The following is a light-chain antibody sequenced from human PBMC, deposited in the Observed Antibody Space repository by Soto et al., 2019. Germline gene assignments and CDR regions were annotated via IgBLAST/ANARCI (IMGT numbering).Light chain of an antibody. V-gene: IGKV1-12*01. Sequence: EIQMTQSPSSVCASVGDRVTITCRASQGISTWLAWYQQKAGKAPNLLISDASSRATGIPDRFSGSGSGTDFTLTISRLEPEDFAVYYCQQYGSSPRITFGQGTRLE. CDR1: QGISTW. CDR2: DAS. J-gene: IGKJ5*01. CDR3: QQYGSSPRIT.